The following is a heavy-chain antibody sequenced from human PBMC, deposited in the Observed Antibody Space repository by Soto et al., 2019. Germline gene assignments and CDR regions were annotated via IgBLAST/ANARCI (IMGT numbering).Heavy chain of an antibody. CDR2: VDGEGTGT. D-gene: IGHD2-8*01. CDR3: GSVFEF. J-gene: IGHJ4*02. CDR1: GFTFTNYW. Sequence: VPLVESGGALVQPGGSLRLSCAASGFTFTNYWMHWVRQVPGKGLEWVSRVDGEGTGTSYADSVKGRFTVSRDNAKSTVYLQMTNLRVEDTAVYYCGSVFEFWGQGTLVIVSS. V-gene: IGHV3-74*01.